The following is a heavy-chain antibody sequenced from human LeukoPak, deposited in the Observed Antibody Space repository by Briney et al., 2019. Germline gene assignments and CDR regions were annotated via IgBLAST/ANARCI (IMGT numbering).Heavy chain of an antibody. J-gene: IGHJ4*02. CDR2: ILWDGVSA. V-gene: IGHV3-43*01. CDR3: VKGATGFRYRHFDS. D-gene: IGHD5-12*01. CDR1: GFTFDDYT. Sequence: PGGSLRLSPAASGFTFDDYTMLSVRQRPGKGLQWAAVILWDGVSAYEAASLKGPFSISRDNCKNSLFLEMTSLRSEDTALYHCVKGATGFRYRHFDSWGQGTLVTVSS.